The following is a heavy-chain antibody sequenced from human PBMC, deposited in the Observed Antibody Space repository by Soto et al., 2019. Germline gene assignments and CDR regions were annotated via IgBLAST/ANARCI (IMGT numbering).Heavy chain of an antibody. Sequence: EVQLVESGGGLVKPGGSLRLSCAASGFTFSSYSMNWVRQAPGKGLEWVSSISSSSSYIYYADSVKGRFTISRDNAKNSLYLQMNSLRAEDTAVYYCARYCSGGSCYSFGDFDLWGRGTLVTVSS. D-gene: IGHD2-15*01. J-gene: IGHJ2*01. CDR3: ARYCSGGSCYSFGDFDL. V-gene: IGHV3-21*01. CDR1: GFTFSSYS. CDR2: ISSSSSYI.